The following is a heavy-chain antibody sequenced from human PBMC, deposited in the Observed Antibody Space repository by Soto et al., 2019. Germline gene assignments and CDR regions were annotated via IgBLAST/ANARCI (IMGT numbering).Heavy chain of an antibody. CDR3: ARGYYDILTGYYPYFDY. D-gene: IGHD3-9*01. Sequence: ESVGGVVQPGRSLRLSCAASGFTFSSYAMHWVRQAPGKGLEWVAVISYDGSNKYYADSVKGRFTISRDNSKNTLYLQMNSLRAEDTAVYYCARGYYDILTGYYPYFDYWGQGTLVTVSS. CDR2: ISYDGSNK. J-gene: IGHJ4*02. V-gene: IGHV3-30-3*01. CDR1: GFTFSSYA.